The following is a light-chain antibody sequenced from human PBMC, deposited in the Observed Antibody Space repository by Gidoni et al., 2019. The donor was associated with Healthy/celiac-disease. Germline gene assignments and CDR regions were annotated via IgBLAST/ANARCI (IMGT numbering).Light chain of an antibody. J-gene: IGKJ3*01. CDR1: QSVSSSY. CDR2: GAS. Sequence: ESVLTQSPGTLSLSPGERATLSCRASQSVSSSYLAWYQQKPGQAPRLLIYGASSRATGIPDRFSGSGSGTDFTLTISRLEPEDFAVYYCQQYGSSPHTFGPGTKVAIK. CDR3: QQYGSSPHT. V-gene: IGKV3-20*01.